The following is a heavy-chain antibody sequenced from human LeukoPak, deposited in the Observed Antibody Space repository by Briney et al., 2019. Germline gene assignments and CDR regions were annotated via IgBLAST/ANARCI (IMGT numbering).Heavy chain of an antibody. CDR3: ARGGYYDYVWGSYRYFDY. CDR1: GFAFTGYY. D-gene: IGHD3-16*02. J-gene: IGHJ4*02. CDR2: INPNSGGT. V-gene: IGHV1-2*06. Sequence: ASVKVSCKASGFAFTGYYMHWVRQAPGQGLEWMGRINPNSGGTNYAQKFQGRVTMTRDTSISTAYMELSRLRSDDTAVYYWARGGYYDYVWGSYRYFDYWGQGTLVTVS.